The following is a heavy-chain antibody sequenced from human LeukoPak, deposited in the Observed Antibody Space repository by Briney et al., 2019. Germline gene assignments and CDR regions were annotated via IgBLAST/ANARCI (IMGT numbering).Heavy chain of an antibody. CDR1: GFTFSNHG. V-gene: IGHV3-7*04. Sequence: GGSLRLSCAASGFTFSNHGMHWVRQAPGKGLEWVANIKEDGSEKYYVDSVKGRFTISRDNAKNSLYLQMNSLRAEDTAVYYCAREGDSSGWYTAFDYWGQGTLVTVSS. D-gene: IGHD6-19*01. CDR2: IKEDGSEK. CDR3: AREGDSSGWYTAFDY. J-gene: IGHJ4*02.